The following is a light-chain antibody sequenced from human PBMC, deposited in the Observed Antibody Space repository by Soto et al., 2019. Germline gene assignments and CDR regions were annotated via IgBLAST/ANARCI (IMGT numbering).Light chain of an antibody. V-gene: IGKV3-15*01. CDR3: QQYDRWPAT. J-gene: IGKJ4*01. CDR2: GAS. Sequence: EVVMTQSPATLSVSPGERVTFSCRASQSVTTNLAWYQHKPGQSPRLLISGASTGASGIPPRFSGSGSGTEFTLTIDRLQSADFAVYYCQQYDRWPATFGGGTKV. CDR1: QSVTTN.